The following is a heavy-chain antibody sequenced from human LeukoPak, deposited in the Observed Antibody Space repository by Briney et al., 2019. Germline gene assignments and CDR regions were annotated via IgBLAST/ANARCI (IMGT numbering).Heavy chain of an antibody. J-gene: IGHJ5*02. CDR1: GFTFSSYS. CDR2: ISSSSYI. CDR3: ARDLKFVVVVAAKSGRGFDP. Sequence: PGGSLRLSCAASGFTFSSYSMNWVRQAPGKGLEWVSSISSSSYIYYADSVKGRFTISRDNAKNSLYLQMNSLRAEDTAVYYCARDLKFVVVVAAKSGRGFDPWGQGTLVTVSS. V-gene: IGHV3-21*01. D-gene: IGHD2-15*01.